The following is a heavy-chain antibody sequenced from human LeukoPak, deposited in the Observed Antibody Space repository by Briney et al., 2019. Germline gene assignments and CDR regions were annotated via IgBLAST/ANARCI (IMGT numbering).Heavy chain of an antibody. CDR3: ARDGEQLAPGYYYYYMDV. V-gene: IGHV1-69*05. CDR1: GGTFSSYA. D-gene: IGHD6-6*01. J-gene: IGHJ6*03. Sequence: ASVKVSCKASGGTFSSYAISWVRQAPGQGLEWMGGIIPIFGTANYAQKSQGRVTITTDESTSTAYMELSSLRSDDTAVYYCARDGEQLAPGYYYYYMDVWGKGTTVTVSS. CDR2: IIPIFGTA.